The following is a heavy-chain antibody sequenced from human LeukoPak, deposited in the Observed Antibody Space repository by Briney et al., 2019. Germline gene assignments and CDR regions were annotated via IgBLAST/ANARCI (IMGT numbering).Heavy chain of an antibody. Sequence: GGSLRLSCAASGFTFTTYWMHWVRQAPGKGLVWVSHINSDGSITSYADSVKGRFTISRDDAKNTLYLQMNRLRAEDTAVYYCARDAVDTANAVWGQGTTVTVSS. CDR3: ARDAVDTANAV. V-gene: IGHV3-74*01. D-gene: IGHD5-18*01. J-gene: IGHJ6*02. CDR1: GFTFTTYW. CDR2: INSDGSIT.